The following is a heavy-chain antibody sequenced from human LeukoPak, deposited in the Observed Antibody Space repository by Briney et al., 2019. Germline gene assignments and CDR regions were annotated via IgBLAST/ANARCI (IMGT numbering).Heavy chain of an antibody. CDR3: ARAYYGSGSYYPYYYHYMDV. Sequence: ASVKVSCKASGYTFTSYDINWVRQATGQGLEWMGWMNPNSGNTGYAQKFQGRVTMTRNTSISTAYMELSSLRSEDTAVYYCARAYYGSGSYYPYYYHYMDVWGKGTTVTVSS. D-gene: IGHD3-10*01. CDR2: MNPNSGNT. J-gene: IGHJ6*03. CDR1: GYTFTSYD. V-gene: IGHV1-8*01.